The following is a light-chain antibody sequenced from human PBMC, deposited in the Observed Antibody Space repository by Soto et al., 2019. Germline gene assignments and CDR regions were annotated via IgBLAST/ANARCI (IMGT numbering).Light chain of an antibody. V-gene: IGKV3-20*01. CDR1: QSVSSK. CDR3: QQYVTSPPGT. Sequence: EVVMTQSPATLSVSPWKGATLSCRSGQSVSSKLAWYQQKPGQAPRLLIYGASSRATGIPDRFSGSGSGTDFTLTISRLEPGDFAVYYCQQYVTSPPGTFGQGTKVDIK. J-gene: IGKJ1*01. CDR2: GAS.